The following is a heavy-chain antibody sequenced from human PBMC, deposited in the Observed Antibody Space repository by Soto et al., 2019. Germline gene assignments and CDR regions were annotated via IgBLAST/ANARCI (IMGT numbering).Heavy chain of an antibody. J-gene: IGHJ4*02. CDR1: GYTFTSYG. CDR2: ISAYNGNT. V-gene: IGHV1-18*04. D-gene: IGHD3-3*01. CDR3: ARDGPPREWLFRPPGGY. Sequence: QVQLVQSGAEVKKPGASVKVSCKASGYTFTSYGISWVRQAPGQGLEWMGWISAYNGNTNYAQKLQGRVTMTTDTSTSTAYMELRSLRSDDTAVNYWARDGPPREWLFRPPGGYWGQGTLVTVSS.